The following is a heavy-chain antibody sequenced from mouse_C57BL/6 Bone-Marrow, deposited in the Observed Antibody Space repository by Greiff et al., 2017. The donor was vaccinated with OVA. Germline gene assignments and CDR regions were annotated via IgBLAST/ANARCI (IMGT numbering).Heavy chain of an antibody. J-gene: IGHJ2*01. CDR1: GFTFSSYG. Sequence: EVQLVESGGDLVKPGGSLKLSCAASGFTFSSYGMSWVRQTPDKRLEWVATISSGGSYTYYPDSVKGRFTISRDNAKNTLYLQMSSLKSEDTAMYYCARWGTTVVGGYFDYWGQGTTLTVSS. V-gene: IGHV5-6*01. D-gene: IGHD1-1*01. CDR3: ARWGTTVVGGYFDY. CDR2: ISSGGSYT.